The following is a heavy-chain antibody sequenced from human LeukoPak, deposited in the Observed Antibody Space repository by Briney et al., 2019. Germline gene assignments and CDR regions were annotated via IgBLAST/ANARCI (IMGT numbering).Heavy chain of an antibody. CDR1: GGSISSGGYY. Sequence: SQTLSLTCTVSGGSISSGGYYWSWIRQHPGKGLEWIGYIYYSGSTYYNPSLKSRVTVSGDTSKNQFSLKLSSVTAADTAVYYCARDMGWNGLVDSWGQGTLVTVSS. CDR3: ARDMGWNGLVDS. D-gene: IGHD1-1*01. CDR2: IYYSGST. J-gene: IGHJ4*02. V-gene: IGHV4-31*03.